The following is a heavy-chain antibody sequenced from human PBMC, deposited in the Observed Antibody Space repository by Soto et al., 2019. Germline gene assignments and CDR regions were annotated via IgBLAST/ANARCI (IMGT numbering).Heavy chain of an antibody. D-gene: IGHD3-9*01. J-gene: IGHJ4*02. CDR3: AREYYDILTGYYNYFDY. V-gene: IGHV3-48*03. CDR1: GFTFSNYE. CDR2: ISRSGSAI. Sequence: GGSMRLSCAASGFTFSNYEMNWVRQTPGKGLEWVSYISRSGSAIYYADSVKGRFTMSRDNAKNSLFLQMNSLRAEDTAVYYCAREYYDILTGYYNYFDYWGQGTLVTVSS.